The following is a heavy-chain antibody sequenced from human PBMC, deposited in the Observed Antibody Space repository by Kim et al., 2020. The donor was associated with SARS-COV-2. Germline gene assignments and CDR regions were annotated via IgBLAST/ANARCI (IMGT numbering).Heavy chain of an antibody. J-gene: IGHJ6*02. CDR3: ARAAGSQYYYGMDV. D-gene: IGHD3-10*01. Sequence: AQKFQGRVTITADESTSTAYMELSSLRSEDTAVYYCARAAGSQYYYGMDVWGQGTTVTVSS. V-gene: IGHV1-69*01.